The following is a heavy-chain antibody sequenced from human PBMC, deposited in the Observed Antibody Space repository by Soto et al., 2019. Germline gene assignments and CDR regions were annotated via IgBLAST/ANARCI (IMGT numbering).Heavy chain of an antibody. CDR1: GGTFSSYA. Sequence: QVQLVQSGAEVKKPGSSVKVSCKASGGTFSSYAISWVRQAPGQGLEWMGGIIPIFGTANYAQKFQGRVTITADEATSTAYLELSSLRSEDTAVYYCATLAYCGGDCYFNPDYWGQGTLVTVSS. CDR3: ATLAYCGGDCYFNPDY. V-gene: IGHV1-69*12. J-gene: IGHJ4*02. CDR2: IIPIFGTA. D-gene: IGHD2-21*02.